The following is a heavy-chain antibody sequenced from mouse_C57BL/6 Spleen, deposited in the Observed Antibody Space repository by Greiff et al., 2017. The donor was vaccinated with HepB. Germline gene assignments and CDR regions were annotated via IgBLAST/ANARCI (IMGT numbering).Heavy chain of an antibody. CDR3: ARRESYAMDY. CDR1: GYTFTSYW. J-gene: IGHJ4*01. CDR2: IDPSDSYT. V-gene: IGHV1-50*01. Sequence: VQLQQPGAELVKPGASVKLSCKASGYTFTSYWMQWVKQRPGQGLEWIGEIDPSDSYTNYNQKFKGKATLTVDTSSSTAYMQISSLTSEDSAVYYCARRESYAMDYWGQGTSVTVSS.